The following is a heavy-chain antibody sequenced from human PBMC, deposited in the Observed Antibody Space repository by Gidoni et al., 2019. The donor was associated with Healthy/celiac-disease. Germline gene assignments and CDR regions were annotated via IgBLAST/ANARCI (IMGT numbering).Heavy chain of an antibody. J-gene: IGHJ4*02. CDR1: GGSISSYC. CDR2: IYYSGST. Sequence: QVQLQESAPGLVKPSETLSLTCTVSGGSISSYCWRWIRQPPGKGLEWIGSIYYSGSTNYNPSLKSRVTISVDTSKNQFSLKLSSVTAADTAVYYCARDGGVAGTQHFDYWGQGTLVTVSS. V-gene: IGHV4-59*01. CDR3: ARDGGVAGTQHFDY. D-gene: IGHD6-19*01.